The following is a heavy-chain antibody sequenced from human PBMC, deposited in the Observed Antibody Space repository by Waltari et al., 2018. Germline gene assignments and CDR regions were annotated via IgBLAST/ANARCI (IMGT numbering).Heavy chain of an antibody. V-gene: IGHV3-74*01. J-gene: IGHJ4*02. CDR2: INIDGGYI. CDR3: ARKGGRGYPYGPFYYDH. D-gene: IGHD5-18*01. Sequence: EVQLVESGGGLVQPGGSLRLSCAASGFTFGTSWMTWVRQPPGKGLEWVSRINIDGGYISYTDSVKGRFTISRDNAKNTLFLQLNSLRAEDTAVYYCARKGGRGYPYGPFYYDHWGQGTLVTVSP. CDR1: GFTFGTSW.